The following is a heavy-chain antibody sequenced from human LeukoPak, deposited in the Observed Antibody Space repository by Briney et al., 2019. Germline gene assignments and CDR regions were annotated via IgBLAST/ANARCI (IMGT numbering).Heavy chain of an antibody. Sequence: SETLSLTCTVSGGSIIRDNYYWSWIRQPPGKGLEWIGYIYYSGSTYYNPSLQSRLTISVDTSKNQFSLRLSSVTAADTAVYYCARARLQYGDYVGAFDIWGQGTMVTVSS. CDR3: ARARLQYGDYVGAFDI. CDR1: GGSIIRDNYY. J-gene: IGHJ3*02. V-gene: IGHV4-30-4*01. D-gene: IGHD4-17*01. CDR2: IYYSGST.